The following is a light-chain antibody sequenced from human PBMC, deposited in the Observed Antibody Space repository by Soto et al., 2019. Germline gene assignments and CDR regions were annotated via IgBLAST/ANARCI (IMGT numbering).Light chain of an antibody. Sequence: EIVLTQSPGTLSLSPGDRATLSCRASQSVSSSYLDWYQQKPGQAPRLLIYGASSRATGIPDRFSGSGSGTEFTLIISRLEPEDFAVYYCQQYGRSPWTFGQGTKVEVK. CDR2: GAS. J-gene: IGKJ1*01. CDR3: QQYGRSPWT. CDR1: QSVSSSY. V-gene: IGKV3-20*01.